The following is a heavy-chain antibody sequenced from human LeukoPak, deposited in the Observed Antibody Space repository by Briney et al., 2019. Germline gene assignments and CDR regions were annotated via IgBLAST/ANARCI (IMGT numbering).Heavy chain of an antibody. J-gene: IGHJ4*02. CDR1: GFTFSSYG. CDR2: LSDSGGST. D-gene: IGHD3-10*01. Sequence: GRSLRLSCAASGFTFSSYGMHWVRQAPGKGLEWVAGLSDSGGSTNYADSVKGRFTVSRDNPKNTLYLQMNSLRAEDTAVYFCAKRGVVIRAVIIVGFHKEAYYFDYWGQGALVTVSS. V-gene: IGHV3-23*01. CDR3: AKRGVVIRAVIIVGFHKEAYYFDY.